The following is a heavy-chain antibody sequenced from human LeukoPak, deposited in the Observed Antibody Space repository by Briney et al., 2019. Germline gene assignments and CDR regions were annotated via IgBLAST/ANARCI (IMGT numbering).Heavy chain of an antibody. Sequence: ASVKVSCKASGYTFTGYYMHGVRQAPGQGLEGMGWINPNSGGTNYAQKFQGRVTMTRDTSISTAYMELSRLRSDDTAVYYCARGPSWGSIVVVPAASTKGHDDYWGQGTLVTVSS. V-gene: IGHV1-2*02. CDR1: GYTFTGYY. CDR3: ARGPSWGSIVVVPAASTKGHDDY. D-gene: IGHD2-2*01. J-gene: IGHJ4*02. CDR2: INPNSGGT.